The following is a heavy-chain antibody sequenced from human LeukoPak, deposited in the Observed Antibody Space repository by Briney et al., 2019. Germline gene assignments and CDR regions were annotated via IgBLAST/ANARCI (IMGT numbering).Heavy chain of an antibody. V-gene: IGHV4-59*11. CDR3: ARGYSAASGYDYLDY. Sequence: PSETLSLTCTVSGGSISSHYWSWIRQPPGEGLEWIGYNYYSGSTNYNPSLKSRVTISVDTSKNQFSLKLSSVTAADTAVYYCARGYSAASGYDYLDYWGQGTLVTVSS. CDR1: GGSISSHY. D-gene: IGHD5-12*01. J-gene: IGHJ4*02. CDR2: NYYSGST.